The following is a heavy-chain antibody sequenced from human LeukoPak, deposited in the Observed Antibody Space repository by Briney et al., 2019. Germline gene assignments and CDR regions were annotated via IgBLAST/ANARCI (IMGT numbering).Heavy chain of an antibody. Sequence: GGSLRLSCTASGFSFSSYAMSWVRQAPGEGLVWVSTISGSSGTTYYADSVKGRFTISRDNSQNTLYLQMNSLRAEDTAVYYCAKDLSRGAFGMWGQGTLVTVSS. J-gene: IGHJ3*02. D-gene: IGHD3-10*01. V-gene: IGHV3-23*01. CDR2: ISGSSGTT. CDR3: AKDLSRGAFGM. CDR1: GFSFSSYA.